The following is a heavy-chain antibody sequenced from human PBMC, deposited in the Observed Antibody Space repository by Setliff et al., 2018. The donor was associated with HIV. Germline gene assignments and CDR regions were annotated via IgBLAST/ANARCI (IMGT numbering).Heavy chain of an antibody. J-gene: IGHJ4*02. Sequence: PSETLSLTCTVSGGSISSGSYYWSWIRQPAGKGPEWIGRIYTSGSTNYNPSLKGRVTISLDTSKNQFSLKLNSVTAADTAVYYCASSIVVVPTAIHYWGQGTLVTVSS. CDR3: ASSIVVVPTAIHY. CDR1: GGSISSGSYY. CDR2: IYTSGST. D-gene: IGHD2-2*01. V-gene: IGHV4-61*02.